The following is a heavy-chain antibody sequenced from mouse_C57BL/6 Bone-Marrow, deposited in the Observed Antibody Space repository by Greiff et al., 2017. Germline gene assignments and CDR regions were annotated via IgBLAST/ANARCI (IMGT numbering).Heavy chain of an antibody. CDR3: ARLVYYGSSYRAMDY. D-gene: IGHD1-1*01. CDR1: GYSFTSDY. V-gene: IGHV3-8*01. Sequence: EVQVVESGPGLAKPSQTLSLTCSATGYSFTSDYWNWIRKFPGNKLEYIGYISYSGSTYYNPSPNSRISITGDTSKYQYYLQLNTGTTEDTATYYCARLVYYGSSYRAMDYWGQGTSVTVSS. CDR2: ISYSGST. J-gene: IGHJ4*01.